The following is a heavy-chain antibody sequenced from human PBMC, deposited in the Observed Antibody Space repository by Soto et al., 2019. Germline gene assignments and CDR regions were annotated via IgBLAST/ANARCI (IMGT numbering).Heavy chain of an antibody. CDR2: MNPNRGNT. V-gene: IGHV1-8*01. J-gene: IGHJ3*02. D-gene: IGHD4-17*01. Sequence: ASVKVSCKASGYTFTSYDINWVRQATGQGLEWMGWMNPNRGNTGYAQKFQGRVTMTRTTSISTAYMELSSLSSEDTAVYYCAIGHGGYDYGEYELGDAFDIWGQGTMVTVSS. CDR3: AIGHGGYDYGEYELGDAFDI. CDR1: GYTFTSYD.